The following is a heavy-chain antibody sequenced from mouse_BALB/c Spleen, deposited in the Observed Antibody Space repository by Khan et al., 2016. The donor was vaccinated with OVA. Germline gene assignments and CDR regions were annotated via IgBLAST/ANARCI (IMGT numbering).Heavy chain of an antibody. CDR3: ARNRNGYFDY. D-gene: IGHD1-1*02. Sequence: QVQLKQSGPGLVQPSQSLSITCTVSGFSLTNYGVHWVRQSPGKGLEWLGMIWSGGITDYNATFIFRLTISKDNSRSHGFFKMNSLHASDTAIYYCARNRNGYFDYWGQGTTLTVSS. V-gene: IGHV2-2*02. J-gene: IGHJ2*01. CDR1: GFSLTNYG. CDR2: IWSGGIT.